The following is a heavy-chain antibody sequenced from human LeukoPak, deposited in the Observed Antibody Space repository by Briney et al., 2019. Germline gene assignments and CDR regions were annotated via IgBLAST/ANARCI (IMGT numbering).Heavy chain of an antibody. CDR3: AKEYGSGSYYPY. CDR1: GGSISSYY. V-gene: IGHV4-59*01. J-gene: IGHJ4*02. CDR2: IYYSGST. Sequence: SETLSLTCTVSGGSISSYYWSWIRQPPGKGLEWIGYIYYSGSTNYNPSLKSRVTISVDTPKNQFSLKLSSVTAADTAVYYCAKEYGSGSYYPYWGQGTLVTVSS. D-gene: IGHD3-10*01.